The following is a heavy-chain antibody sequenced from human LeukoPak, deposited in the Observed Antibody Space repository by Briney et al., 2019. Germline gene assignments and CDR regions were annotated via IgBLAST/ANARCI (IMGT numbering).Heavy chain of an antibody. CDR1: GGSFSGYY. V-gene: IGHV4-34*01. Sequence: SETLSLTCAVYGGSFSGYYWNWIRQPPGKGLEWIGEITHRGSTNYNPSLKSRVTISVDTSKNQFSLKLSSVTAADTAVYYCARGPLSSSSWYVGFNWFDPWGQGTLVTVSS. CDR3: ARGPLSSSSWYVGFNWFDP. D-gene: IGHD6-13*01. CDR2: ITHRGST. J-gene: IGHJ5*02.